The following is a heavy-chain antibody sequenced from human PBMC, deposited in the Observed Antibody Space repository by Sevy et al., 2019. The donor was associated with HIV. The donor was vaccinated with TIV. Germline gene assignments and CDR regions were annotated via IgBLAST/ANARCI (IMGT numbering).Heavy chain of an antibody. CDR1: GGSVSSGSYY. J-gene: IGHJ6*02. D-gene: IGHD3-22*01. V-gene: IGHV4-61*01. CDR3: AIRQLTTFYDSSGNYYGMDV. Sequence: SETLSLTCTVSGGSVSSGSYYWSWIRQPPGKGLEWIGYIYYSGSTNYNPSLKSRVTISVDTSKNQFSLKLSSVTAADTAMYYCAIRQLTTFYDSSGNYYGMDVWGQGTTVTVSS. CDR2: IYYSGST.